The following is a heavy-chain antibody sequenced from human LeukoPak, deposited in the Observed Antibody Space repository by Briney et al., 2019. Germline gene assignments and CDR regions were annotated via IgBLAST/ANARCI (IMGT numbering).Heavy chain of an antibody. CDR2: IKTDGSDT. CDR1: GFTFSSYW. V-gene: IGHV3-74*01. Sequence: QPGGSLRLSCAASGFTFSSYWMHWVRQAPGKGLVWVSRIKTDGSDTTYADSVKGRFTISRDNAKNTLYLQMNSLRAEDTAVYYCARGGSSRSFIGFDPWGQGTLVTVSS. CDR3: ARGGSSRSFIGFDP. D-gene: IGHD1-26*01. J-gene: IGHJ5*02.